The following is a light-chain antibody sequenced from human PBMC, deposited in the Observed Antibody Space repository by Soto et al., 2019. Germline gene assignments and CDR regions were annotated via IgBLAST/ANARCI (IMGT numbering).Light chain of an antibody. V-gene: IGKV3-20*01. CDR3: QQSSSIPIT. Sequence: EIVLTQSPGTLALSPGERATRFCRASQSVSGSFLAWYQQKPGQAPRLLMYGASSRATGIPDRFSGGGSGTDFTLTISRLEPEDFATYYCQQSSSIPITFGQGTRREIK. CDR1: QSVSGSF. CDR2: GAS. J-gene: IGKJ5*01.